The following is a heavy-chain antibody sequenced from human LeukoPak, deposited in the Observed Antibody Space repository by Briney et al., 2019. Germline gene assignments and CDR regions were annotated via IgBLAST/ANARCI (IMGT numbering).Heavy chain of an antibody. CDR2: IYYSGST. CDR3: ARGGRSAMVSFDY. CDR1: GGSVSSGRYY. V-gene: IGHV4-61*01. D-gene: IGHD5-18*01. J-gene: IGHJ4*02. Sequence: PSESLSLTCTVSGGSVSSGRYYWSWIRQPPGKGLEWSGYIYYSGSTNYNPSLRSRVTISLDTSKKQFFLKLGSVSATDTAVDYCARGGRSAMVSFDYWGRGTLVAVSS.